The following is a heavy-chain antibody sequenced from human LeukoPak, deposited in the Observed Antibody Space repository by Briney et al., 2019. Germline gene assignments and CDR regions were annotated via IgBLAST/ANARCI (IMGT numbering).Heavy chain of an antibody. D-gene: IGHD1-1*01. CDR1: GFTFSSYG. J-gene: IGHJ5*02. CDR3: VRGNGNVGGRLDP. Sequence: GGSLRLSCAASGFTFSSYGMHWVRQAPGKGLDWVSGLYAGGSTYYAGSVTGRFTISRDDSKNTLYLQMTGLRVGDTAIYYCVRGNGNVGGRLDPWGQGAWVIVSS. CDR2: LYAGGST. V-gene: IGHV3-NL1*01.